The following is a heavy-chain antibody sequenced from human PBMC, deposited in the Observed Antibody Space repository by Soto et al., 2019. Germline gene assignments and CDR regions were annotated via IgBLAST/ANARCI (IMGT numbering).Heavy chain of an antibody. CDR1: GFTFSSYG. CDR3: ARHVGGYYYMGV. V-gene: IGHV3-33*01. J-gene: IGHJ6*03. Sequence: QVQLVESGGGVVQPGRSLRLSCAASGFTFSSYGMHWVRQAPGKGLEWVAVIWYDGSDKYYADSVKGRFTISRDNSENTLYLRMNSLRAEDTAVYYCARHVGGYYYMGVWGKGNTVTVSS. D-gene: IGHD2-15*01. CDR2: IWYDGSDK.